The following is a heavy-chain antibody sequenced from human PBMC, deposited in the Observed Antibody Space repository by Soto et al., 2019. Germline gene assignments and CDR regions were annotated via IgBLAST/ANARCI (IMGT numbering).Heavy chain of an antibody. CDR3: AGDRVAVRLGEFSSFHY. Sequence: QVQLVQSGAEVKKPGSSVKVSCKASGGTFSSYAISWVRQAPGQGLEWMGGIIPIIGTANYAQKCQGRVPITAEESTSTAYMGLTSLKFEVTTVYYEAGDRVAVRLGEFSSFHYWGQGTLDTVS. V-gene: IGHV1-69*01. CDR2: IIPIIGTA. D-gene: IGHD3-16*02. CDR1: GGTFSSYA. J-gene: IGHJ4*02.